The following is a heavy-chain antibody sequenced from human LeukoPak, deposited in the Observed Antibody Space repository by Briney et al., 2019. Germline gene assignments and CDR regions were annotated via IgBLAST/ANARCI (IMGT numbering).Heavy chain of an antibody. D-gene: IGHD3-3*01. J-gene: IGHJ6*02. CDR2: ISGTGYFT. V-gene: IGHV3-23*01. CDR1: GFTFSDYA. CDR3: AKGGGRSSYGMDV. Sequence: GGSLRLSCAASGFTFSDYAMTWVRQAAGKGLEWVSDISGTGYFTSYADSVKGRFTISRDNSKSTLYLQMNSLRAEDTAVYYCAKGGGRSSYGMDVWGQGTTVTVSS.